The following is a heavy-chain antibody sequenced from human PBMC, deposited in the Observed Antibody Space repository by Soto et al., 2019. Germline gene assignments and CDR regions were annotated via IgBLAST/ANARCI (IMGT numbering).Heavy chain of an antibody. CDR3: ARDLRQGASGATVYGMDV. J-gene: IGHJ6*02. V-gene: IGHV3-30*03. D-gene: IGHD7-27*01. CDR2: VSHDGRKT. CDR1: GFIFSNNG. Sequence: QVQLVESGGGEVQPGTSLRLSCIASGFIFSNNGMHWVRQAPGKGLEWVALVSHDGRKTFYADSVKGRLTIYRDNSKNTVDLHMNNLRPEDTAVCRCARDLRQGASGATVYGMDVWGQGTTVTVSS.